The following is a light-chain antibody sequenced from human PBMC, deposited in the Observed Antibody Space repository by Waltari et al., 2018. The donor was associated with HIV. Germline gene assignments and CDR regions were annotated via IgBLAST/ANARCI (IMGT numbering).Light chain of an antibody. CDR2: LKSDGSH. CDR3: QTWGTGIQV. CDR1: SGHTNYA. V-gene: IGLV4-69*02. Sequence: QLVLTQSPSASASLGASVKLTCTLSSGHTNYAIAWPQQQPEKGPRYLMNLKSDGSHSKGDGIPDRFSGSSSGAERYLTISSLQSEDEAVYYCQTWGTGIQVFGGGTKLTVL. J-gene: IGLJ3*02.